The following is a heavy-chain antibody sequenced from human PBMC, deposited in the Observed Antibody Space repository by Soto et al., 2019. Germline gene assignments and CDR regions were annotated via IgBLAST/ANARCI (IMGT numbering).Heavy chain of an antibody. CDR1: GFTFSEHE. CDR3: ASAVVTATFLNDAFDM. Sequence: EVQLVESGGGLVQPGGSLRLSCAASGFTFSEHEMNWVRQAPGKGLEWVSFISGSSSSIYYADSVKGRFTISRDNDNNSVDLQMNNLRAEDTALYYCASAVVTATFLNDAFDMWGLGTVVTVSS. J-gene: IGHJ3*02. D-gene: IGHD2-21*02. V-gene: IGHV3-48*03. CDR2: ISGSSSSI.